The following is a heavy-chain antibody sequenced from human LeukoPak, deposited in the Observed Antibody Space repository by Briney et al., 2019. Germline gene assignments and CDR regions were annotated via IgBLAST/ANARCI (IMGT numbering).Heavy chain of an antibody. Sequence: SETLSLTCAAYGGSFSGYYWSWIRQPPGKGLEWIGEINHSGSTNYNPSLKSRVTMSVDTSKNQFSLKLSSVTAADTAVYYCARGGRVTIFGVVIIERAFDYWGQGTLVTVSS. CDR3: ARGGRVTIFGVVIIERAFDY. J-gene: IGHJ4*02. CDR1: GGSFSGYY. D-gene: IGHD3-3*01. CDR2: INHSGST. V-gene: IGHV4-34*01.